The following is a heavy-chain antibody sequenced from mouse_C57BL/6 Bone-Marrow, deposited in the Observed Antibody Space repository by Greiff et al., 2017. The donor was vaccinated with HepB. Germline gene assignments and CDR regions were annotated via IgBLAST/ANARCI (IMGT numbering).Heavy chain of an antibody. CDR1: GFSLSTSGMG. CDR3: ARREEGTGYAMDY. V-gene: IGHV8-12*01. CDR2: IYWDDDK. Sequence: QVTLKVSGPGILQSSQTLSLTCSFSGFSLSTSGMGVSWIRQPSGKGLEWLAHIYWDDDKRSNPSLKRRRTISKDTSRNQVVLKITSVDTADTATYYCARREEGTGYAMDYWGQGTSVTVSS. D-gene: IGHD3-3*01. J-gene: IGHJ4*01.